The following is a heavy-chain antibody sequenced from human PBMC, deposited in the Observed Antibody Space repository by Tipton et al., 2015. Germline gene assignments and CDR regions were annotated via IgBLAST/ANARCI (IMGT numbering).Heavy chain of an antibody. J-gene: IGHJ6*02. V-gene: IGHV4-59*01. CDR2: ISHSGNT. CDR3: ARDLEHGMDV. CDR1: GGSISSYY. Sequence: TLSLTCTVSGGSISSYYWSWIRQPPGKGLEWIGSISHSGNTYYNPSLKSRITISLNTSKNQFSLKMSSVTAADTAVYFCARDLEHGMDVWGQGTTVTVS.